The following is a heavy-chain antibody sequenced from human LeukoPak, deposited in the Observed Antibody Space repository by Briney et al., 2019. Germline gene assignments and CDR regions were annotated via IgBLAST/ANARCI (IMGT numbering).Heavy chain of an antibody. CDR2: INPNSGDT. D-gene: IGHD3-3*02. V-gene: IGHV1-2*02. Sequence: ASVKVSCKTSGYTCTDYYMHWVRQAPGQGLEWMGWINPNSGDTNYAQKFQGRVTMTRDTSITTAYMELSRLKSDDTAVYYCASISHVWSGYYTAHFDYWGQGTLVTVSS. CDR1: GYTCTDYY. J-gene: IGHJ4*02. CDR3: ASISHVWSGYYTAHFDY.